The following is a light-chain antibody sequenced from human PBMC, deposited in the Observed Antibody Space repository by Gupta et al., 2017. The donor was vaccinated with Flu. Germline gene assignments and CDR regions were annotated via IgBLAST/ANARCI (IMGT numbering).Light chain of an antibody. J-gene: IGKJ3*01. CDR1: ESISRY. Sequence: EIVLTQSPATLSLSPGERATLSCRASESISRYLAWYQQKPGQAPRLLIYDTSNRAPGIPVSFSGSGSGTDFSLTISSLEPEDFALYYCQQWSDWPPEITFGPGTKVDIK. CDR2: DTS. CDR3: QQWSDWPPEIT. V-gene: IGKV3-11*01.